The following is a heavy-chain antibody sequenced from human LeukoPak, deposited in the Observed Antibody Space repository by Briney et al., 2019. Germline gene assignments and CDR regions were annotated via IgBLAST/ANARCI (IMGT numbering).Heavy chain of an antibody. CDR1: GFTFSSYG. CDR3: AKAAGGVIDY. CDR2: IRYDGSNK. D-gene: IGHD3-3*01. V-gene: IGHV3-30*02. J-gene: IGHJ4*02. Sequence: GGSLRLSGAASGFTFSSYGMQWDRPGPGKGREWGAFIRYDGSNKYSADSVKGRFTISRDNSKNTLYLQMNSLRAEDTAVYYCAKAAGGVIDYWGQGTLVTVSS.